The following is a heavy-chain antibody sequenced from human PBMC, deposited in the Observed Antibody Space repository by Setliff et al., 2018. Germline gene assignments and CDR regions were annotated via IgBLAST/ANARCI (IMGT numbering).Heavy chain of an antibody. CDR2: IYYSGST. V-gene: IGHV4-39*07. CDR3: ARGALEDQLRPSDY. Sequence: PSETLSLTCTVSGGSISSSSYYWGWIRQPPGKGLEWIGSIYYSGSTYYNPSLKSRVTISVDTSKNQFSLKLSSVAAADTAVYYCARGALEDQLRPSDYWGQGTLVTVSS. CDR1: GGSISSSSYY. J-gene: IGHJ4*02. D-gene: IGHD2-2*01.